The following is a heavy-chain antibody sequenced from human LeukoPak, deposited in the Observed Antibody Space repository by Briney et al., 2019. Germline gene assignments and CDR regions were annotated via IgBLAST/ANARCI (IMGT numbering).Heavy chain of an antibody. CDR2: INRKVDAGTI. CDR3: LMTYCSSASCPTN. V-gene: IGHV3-15*07. J-gene: IGHJ4*02. Sequence: PGGSLRLSCAASGVTLSDAWMSWVRQAPGKGLEWVGRINRKVDAGTIDYAAPVKGRFIISSDDSKGTLHLQMSSLKTEDTAVYYCLMTYCSSASCPTNWGQGTLVTVSS. D-gene: IGHD2-2*01. CDR1: GVTLSDAW.